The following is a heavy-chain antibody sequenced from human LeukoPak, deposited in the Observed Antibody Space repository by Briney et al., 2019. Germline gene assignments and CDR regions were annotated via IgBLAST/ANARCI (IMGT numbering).Heavy chain of an antibody. CDR3: ARGGDGDNDFDY. CDR1: GISISSYY. D-gene: IGHD4-17*01. CDR2: VYYSGST. J-gene: IGHJ4*02. V-gene: IGHV4-59*12. Sequence: SETLSLACTVSGISISSYYWSEIRQPPGRGLEWLGYVYYSGSTNYNPSLKSRVTISVDTSKSQFSLNLSSVTAADTAVYYCARGGDGDNDFDYWGQGTLVTVSS.